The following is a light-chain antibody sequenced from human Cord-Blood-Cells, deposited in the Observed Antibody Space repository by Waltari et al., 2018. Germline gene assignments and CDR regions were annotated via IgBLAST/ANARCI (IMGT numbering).Light chain of an antibody. CDR3: QQYDNLPYT. CDR2: DAS. CDR1: QDISNY. V-gene: IGKV1-33*01. J-gene: IGKJ2*01. Sequence: DIQMTQSPSSLSASVGVRVTITCQASQDISNYLNWYQQKPVKPPKLLIYDASNLETGVPSRFSGSGSGTDFTFTISSLQPEDIATYYCQQYDNLPYTFGQGTKLEIK.